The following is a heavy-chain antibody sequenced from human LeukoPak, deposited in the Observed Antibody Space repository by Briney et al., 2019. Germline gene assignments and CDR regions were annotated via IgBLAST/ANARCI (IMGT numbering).Heavy chain of an antibody. V-gene: IGHV3-48*04. D-gene: IGHD6-13*01. CDR2: ISSSSSTI. J-gene: IGHJ1*01. CDR3: ARESIAAEYAEYFQH. Sequence: PGGSLRLSCAASGFTFSSYSMNWVRQAPGKGLEWVSYISSSSSTIYYADSVKGRFTISRDNAKNSLYLQMNSLRAEDTAVYYCARESIAAEYAEYFQHWGQGTLVTVSS. CDR1: GFTFSSYS.